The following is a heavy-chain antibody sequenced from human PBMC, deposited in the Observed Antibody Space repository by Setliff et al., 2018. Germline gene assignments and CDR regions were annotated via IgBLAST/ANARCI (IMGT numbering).Heavy chain of an antibody. D-gene: IGHD3-3*01. CDR3: ARRETYYNFWSGYYAY. Sequence: PSETLSLTCTVSGGSISSSSYYWGWIRQPPGKGLEWIGSIYYSGSTYYNPSLKSRVTISVDTSKNQFSLQLSSVTAADTAVYYCARRETYYNFWSGYYAYWGQGTLVTVSS. CDR1: GGSISSSSYY. CDR2: IYYSGST. V-gene: IGHV4-39*07. J-gene: IGHJ4*02.